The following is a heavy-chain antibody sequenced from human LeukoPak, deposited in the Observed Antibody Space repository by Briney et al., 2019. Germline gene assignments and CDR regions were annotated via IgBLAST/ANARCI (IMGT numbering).Heavy chain of an antibody. Sequence: SETLSLTCAVYGGSLNGHYWSWIRQPPGKGLEWIGEGSESGGTKFNPSLKSRVTISADTSKNQFSLRLNSVTAADTAVYYCAKNGQSGFSFDPWGQGTLVTVSS. J-gene: IGHJ5*02. D-gene: IGHD3-3*01. CDR1: GGSLNGHY. V-gene: IGHV4-34*01. CDR2: GSESGGT. CDR3: AKNGQSGFSFDP.